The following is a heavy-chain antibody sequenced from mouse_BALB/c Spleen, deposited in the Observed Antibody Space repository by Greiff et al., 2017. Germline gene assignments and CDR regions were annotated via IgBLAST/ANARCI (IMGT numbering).Heavy chain of an antibody. Sequence: EVMLVESGGELVKPGGSLKLSCAASGFTFSSYGMSWVRQTPDKRLEWVATISSGGSYTYYPDSVKGRFTISRDNAKNTLYLQMSSLKSEDTAMYYCASYGNTGAMDYWGQGTSVTVSS. CDR1: GFTFSSYG. CDR3: ASYGNTGAMDY. J-gene: IGHJ4*01. V-gene: IGHV5-6*01. D-gene: IGHD2-1*01. CDR2: ISSGGSYT.